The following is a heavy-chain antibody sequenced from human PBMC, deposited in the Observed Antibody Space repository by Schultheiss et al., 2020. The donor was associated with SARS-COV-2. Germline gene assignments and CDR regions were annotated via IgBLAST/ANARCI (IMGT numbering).Heavy chain of an antibody. CDR1: VFLFLCSV. CDR2: IRSKARNYAT. D-gene: IGHD5-18*01. Sequence: GGSLRLSCVPSVFLFLCSVLSFFRQASGKGLEWVGRIRSKARNYATTYAASVKGRFIISRDESRNTSYLQMNSLKIEDTAVYYCTRNSTSSGWFDPWGQGTVVSVSS. CDR3: TRNSTSSGWFDP. V-gene: IGHV3-73*01. J-gene: IGHJ5*02.